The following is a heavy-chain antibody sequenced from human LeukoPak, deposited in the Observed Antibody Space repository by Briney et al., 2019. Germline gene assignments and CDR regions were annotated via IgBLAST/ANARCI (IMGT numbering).Heavy chain of an antibody. CDR1: GGSVSSGGYS. CDR2: IYHSGST. J-gene: IGHJ4*02. Sequence: SETLSLTCAVSGGSVSSGGYSWSWIRQPPGKGLEWIGYIYHSGSTYYNPSLKSRVTISVDRSKNQFSLKLSSVTAADTAVYYCARGGVLKEYYGSGSYYFHHFDYWGQGTLVTVSS. CDR3: ARGGVLKEYYGSGSYYFHHFDY. D-gene: IGHD3-10*01. V-gene: IGHV4-30-2*01.